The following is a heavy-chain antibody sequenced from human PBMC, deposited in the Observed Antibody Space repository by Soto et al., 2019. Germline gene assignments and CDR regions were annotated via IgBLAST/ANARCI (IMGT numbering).Heavy chain of an antibody. Sequence: EVQLLESGGGLVQPGGSLRLSCAASGFTFSNYPMSWVRQTPGKGLEWVSGISGSGSSTYYADSVKGRFTISRDNSKNTLYLQMNSLRADDTAVYYCAKADLSSWALDYLGQGPLITVSS. CDR1: GFTFSNYP. V-gene: IGHV3-23*01. CDR2: ISGSGSST. D-gene: IGHD6-13*01. J-gene: IGHJ4*02. CDR3: AKADLSSWALDY.